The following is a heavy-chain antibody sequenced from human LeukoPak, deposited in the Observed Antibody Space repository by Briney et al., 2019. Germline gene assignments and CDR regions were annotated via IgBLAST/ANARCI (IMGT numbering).Heavy chain of an antibody. Sequence: GASVKVSCKASGYTFTSYDINWVRQATGQGLEWMGWMNPNSGNTGYAQKFQGRVTITRNTSIGTAYVELSSLRSEDTAVYYCARGRGLWFGESPPFDPWGQGTLVTVSS. J-gene: IGHJ5*02. D-gene: IGHD3-10*01. V-gene: IGHV1-8*03. CDR1: GYTFTSYD. CDR3: ARGRGLWFGESPPFDP. CDR2: MNPNSGNT.